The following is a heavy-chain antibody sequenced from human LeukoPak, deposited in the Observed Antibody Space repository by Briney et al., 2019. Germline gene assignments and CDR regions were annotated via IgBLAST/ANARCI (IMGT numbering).Heavy chain of an antibody. CDR2: INHSGST. J-gene: IGHJ5*02. D-gene: IGHD2-2*01. V-gene: IGHV4-34*01. CDR1: GGSFSGYY. CDR3: ARGPDIVVVPAASGVWFDP. Sequence: SETLSLTXAVYGGSFSGYYWSWIRQPPGKGLEWIGEINHSGSTNYNPSLKSRVTISVDTSKNQFSLKLSSVTAADTAVYYCARGPDIVVVPAASGVWFDPWGQGTLVTVSS.